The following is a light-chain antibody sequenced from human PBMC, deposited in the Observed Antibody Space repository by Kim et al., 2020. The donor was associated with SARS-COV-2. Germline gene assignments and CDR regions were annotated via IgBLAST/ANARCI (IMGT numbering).Light chain of an antibody. J-gene: IGKJ1*01. Sequence: SPGERATRSCRASQSVSSSYLAWYQQKPGQAPRLLIYAASSRATGIPERFSGSGSGTDFTLTVSRLEPEDFAVYYCQQYVSSPLTFGQGTKVDIK. CDR1: QSVSSSY. CDR2: AAS. V-gene: IGKV3-20*01. CDR3: QQYVSSPLT.